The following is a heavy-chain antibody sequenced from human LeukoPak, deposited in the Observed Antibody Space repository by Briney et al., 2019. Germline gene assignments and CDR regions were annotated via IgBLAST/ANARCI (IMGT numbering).Heavy chain of an antibody. CDR1: GCTFDDYG. V-gene: IGHV3-20*04. CDR2: INWNGGST. CDR3: ARDITRRDGYNYDYFDY. J-gene: IGHJ4*02. Sequence: GGSLRLSCAASGCTFDDYGMSWVRQAPGKGLEWVSGINWNGGSTGYADSVKGRFTISRDNAKNSLYLQMNSLRAEDTALYYCARDITRRDGYNYDYFDYWGQGTLVTVSS. D-gene: IGHD5-24*01.